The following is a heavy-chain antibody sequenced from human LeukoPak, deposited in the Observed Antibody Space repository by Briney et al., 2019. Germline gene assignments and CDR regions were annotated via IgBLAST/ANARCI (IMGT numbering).Heavy chain of an antibody. CDR2: ITSSGSTI. V-gene: IGHV3-48*04. D-gene: IGHD6-13*01. CDR3: ARLRTGRLSTSWFDY. J-gene: IGHJ4*02. Sequence: GGSLRLSCAASGFNFSTYTMNWVRQAPGKGLEWVSSITSSGSTIFYADSVKGRFTVSRDNAKNSLFLQVYSLTAEDTATYYCARLRTGRLSTSWFDYWGQGSLVTVSS. CDR1: GFNFSTYT.